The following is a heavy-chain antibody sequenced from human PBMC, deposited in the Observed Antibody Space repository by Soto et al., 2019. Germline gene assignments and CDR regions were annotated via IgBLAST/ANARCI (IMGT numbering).Heavy chain of an antibody. CDR1: GGSISNTNSY. J-gene: IGHJ4*02. CDR2: VYYSGST. Sequence: SETLSLTCTVSGGSISNTNSYWGWIRQPPGKGLEWIGSVYYSGSTYYSPSLKSRVTISVDTSKNQFSLKLSSVTATDTAVYYCAREGEESYDSSGYYCCYWGQGTLVTVSS. CDR3: AREGEESYDSSGYYCCY. D-gene: IGHD3-22*01. V-gene: IGHV4-39*02.